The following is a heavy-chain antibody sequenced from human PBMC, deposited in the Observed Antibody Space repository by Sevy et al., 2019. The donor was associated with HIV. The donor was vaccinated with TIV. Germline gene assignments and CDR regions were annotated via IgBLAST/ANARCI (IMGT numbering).Heavy chain of an antibody. J-gene: IGHJ4*02. V-gene: IGHV3-33*01. Sequence: GGSLRLSCAASGFTFSSYGMHWVRQAPGKGLEWVAVIWYDGSNKYYADSVKGRFTISRDNSKNTLYLQMNSLRAEDTAVYYCARDRRAVAGYFDYWGQRTLVTVSS. CDR1: GFTFSSYG. CDR3: ARDRRAVAGYFDY. D-gene: IGHD6-19*01. CDR2: IWYDGSNK.